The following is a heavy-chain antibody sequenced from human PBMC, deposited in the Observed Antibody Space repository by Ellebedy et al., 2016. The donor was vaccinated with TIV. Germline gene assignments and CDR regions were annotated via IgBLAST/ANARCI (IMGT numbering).Heavy chain of an antibody. CDR2: TYYRSKWYN. V-gene: IGHV6-1*01. CDR3: ARESFDDSSGYYYDYYDGMDV. J-gene: IGHJ6*02. CDR1: GDSVSRNSAA. D-gene: IGHD3-22*01. Sequence: SQTLSLTCAISGDSVSRNSAAWNWIRQSPSRGLEWLGRTYYRSKWYNDYAVSVKSRITINPDTSKNQFSLQLNSVTPEDTAVYYCARESFDDSSGYYYDYYDGMDVWGQGTTVTVSS.